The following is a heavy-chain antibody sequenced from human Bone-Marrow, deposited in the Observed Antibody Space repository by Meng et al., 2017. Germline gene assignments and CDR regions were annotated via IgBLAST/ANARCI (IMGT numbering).Heavy chain of an antibody. V-gene: IGHV3-20*04. CDR3: ARAPKAEY. Sequence: LSLTCAASGVTFDDRGMSWVRQAPGKGLEWVSGINWHGADTGYAGSLKGRFTISRDNAKNSLYLQMNSLRAEDTALYYCARAPKAEYWGQGTLVTVSS. CDR2: INWHGADT. CDR1: GVTFDDRG. J-gene: IGHJ4*02.